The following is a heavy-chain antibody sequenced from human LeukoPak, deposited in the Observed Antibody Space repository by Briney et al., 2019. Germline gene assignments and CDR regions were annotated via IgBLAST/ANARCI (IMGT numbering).Heavy chain of an antibody. CDR3: AKDQYYYGSGSYSHYFDY. CDR1: GFTFSSYG. J-gene: IGHJ4*02. D-gene: IGHD3-10*01. V-gene: IGHV3-30*18. Sequence: PGGSLRLSCAASGFTFSSYGMHWVRQAPGKGLEWVAVISYDGSNKYYADSAKGRFTISRDNSKNTLYLQMNSLRAEDAAVYYCAKDQYYYGSGSYSHYFDYWGQGTLVTVSS. CDR2: ISYDGSNK.